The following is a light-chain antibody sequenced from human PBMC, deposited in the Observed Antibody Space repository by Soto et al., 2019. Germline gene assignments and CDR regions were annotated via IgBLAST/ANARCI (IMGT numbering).Light chain of an antibody. CDR2: DVR. Sequence: QSVLTQPASVSGSPGQSITISCTGTSSDVGGYNFVSWYQQHPGKAPKLMIYDVRNRPSGVSNRFSGSKSVNTASLTISGLQAEDEADYYCSSYKSSSTYVFGTGTKLTVL. CDR3: SSYKSSSTYV. CDR1: SSDVGGYNF. V-gene: IGLV2-14*01. J-gene: IGLJ1*01.